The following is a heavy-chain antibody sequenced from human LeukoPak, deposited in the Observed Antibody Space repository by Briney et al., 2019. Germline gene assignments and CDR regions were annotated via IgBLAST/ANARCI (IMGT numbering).Heavy chain of an antibody. CDR1: VGSISSSVYY. J-gene: IGHJ3*02. CDR3: ARRAKNAFYI. V-gene: IGHV4-39*01. Sequence: PSETLSLTCTVSVGSISSSVYYWGGIRQPPGKGPEWIGSIYYSGSTYYNPSLKSRVTISVDTSKNQFSLKLSSVTAADTAVYYCARRAKNAFYIWGQGTMVTVSS. D-gene: IGHD4/OR15-4a*01. CDR2: IYYSGST.